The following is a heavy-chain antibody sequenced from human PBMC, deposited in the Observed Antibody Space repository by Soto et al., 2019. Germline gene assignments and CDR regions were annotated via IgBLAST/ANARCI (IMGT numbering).Heavy chain of an antibody. CDR3: AKYRRTDAEGYRLDF. D-gene: IGHD5-12*01. V-gene: IGHV4-59*01. CDR2: VYYSGST. Sequence: SETLSLTCTLSGGSISGYYWSWIRQPPGKGLEWIGYVYYSGSTKYNPSLESRVTISVDMSNNQFSLMLTSVTAADTAVYYCAKYRRTDAEGYRLDFWGQGTLVTVSS. CDR1: GGSISGYY. J-gene: IGHJ4*02.